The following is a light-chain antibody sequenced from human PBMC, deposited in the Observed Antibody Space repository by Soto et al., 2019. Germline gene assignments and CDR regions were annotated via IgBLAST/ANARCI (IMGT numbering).Light chain of an antibody. V-gene: IGKV1-39*01. Sequence: DIQMTQSPSSLSASVGDRVTITCRASQSISSYLNWYQQKPGKPPKLLIYAVSSFQSGVPSMFSGSGSGTEFSLTITSLQPEDVATYYCQQTYSTPRTFGQGTNVEIK. CDR3: QQTYSTPRT. CDR1: QSISSY. J-gene: IGKJ1*01. CDR2: AVS.